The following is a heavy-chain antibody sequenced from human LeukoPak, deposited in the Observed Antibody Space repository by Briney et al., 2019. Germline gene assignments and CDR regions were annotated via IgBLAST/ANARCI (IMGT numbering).Heavy chain of an antibody. CDR2: TWYDGSKK. D-gene: IGHD3-22*01. CDR3: AKSYDSSGSPISFDY. CDR1: GFTFSLYG. Sequence: GGSLRLSCAASGFTFSLYGMHWVRQAPGKGLEWVAVTWYDGSKKYHADPVRGRFTISRDNSKNTLYLQMNSLRAEDLAVYYCAKSYDSSGSPISFDYWGQGTLVTVSS. V-gene: IGHV3-33*06. J-gene: IGHJ4*02.